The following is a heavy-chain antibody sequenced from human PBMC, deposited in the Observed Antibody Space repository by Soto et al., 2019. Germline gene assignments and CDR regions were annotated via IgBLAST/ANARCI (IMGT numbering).Heavy chain of an antibody. D-gene: IGHD3-10*01. Sequence: GGSLRLSCAASGFTFSSYTLNWVRQAPGKGLEWVSYISSSSSPIYYADSVKGRFTISRDNAKNSLYLQMNSLRDEDTAVYYCARDRLWFGELLDYWGQGTLVTVST. V-gene: IGHV3-48*02. CDR1: GFTFSSYT. CDR3: ARDRLWFGELLDY. CDR2: ISSSSSPI. J-gene: IGHJ4*02.